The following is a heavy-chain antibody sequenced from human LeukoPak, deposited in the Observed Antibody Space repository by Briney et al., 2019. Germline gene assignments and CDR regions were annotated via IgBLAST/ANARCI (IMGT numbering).Heavy chain of an antibody. Sequence: GGSLRLSCAASGFTFISYSMNWVRQAPGKGLEWVSSISNSSPNIYYADSVKGRFTISRDNAKNSLYLQMNSLRAEDTAVYYCARVSLGVVVAATLDYWGQGTLVTVSS. CDR2: ISNSSPNI. CDR3: ARVSLGVVVAATLDY. J-gene: IGHJ4*02. D-gene: IGHD2-15*01. V-gene: IGHV3-21*01. CDR1: GFTFISYS.